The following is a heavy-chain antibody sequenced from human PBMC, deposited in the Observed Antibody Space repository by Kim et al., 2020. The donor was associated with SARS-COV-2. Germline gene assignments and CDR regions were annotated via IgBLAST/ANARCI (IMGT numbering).Heavy chain of an antibody. CDR3: AKDGRYTTSWRHFDS. CDR2: ISGRGNST. CDR1: RFSFSSFA. V-gene: IGHV3-23*01. J-gene: IGHJ4*02. Sequence: GGSLRLSCAASRFSFSSFAMSWVRQAPGKGLERVSAISGRGNSTNYADSVKGRFTISRDNSKSTLYLQMSSLWAEDTTVYYSAKDGRYTTSWRHFDSWGPGTLVSV. D-gene: IGHD6-13*01.